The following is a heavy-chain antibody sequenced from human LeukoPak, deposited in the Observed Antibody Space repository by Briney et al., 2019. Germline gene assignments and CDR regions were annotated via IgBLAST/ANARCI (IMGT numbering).Heavy chain of an antibody. CDR2: IYSGGST. CDR3: VRDVKYYFGSGTYR. D-gene: IGHD3-10*01. Sequence: GGSLRLSCAASGFTVSSNYMSWVRQAPGKGLEWVSVIYSGGSTYYADSVKGRFTISRDNSKDTLHLQMDSLRPEDTAVYYCVRDVKYYFGSGTYRWGQGTLVAVSS. CDR1: GFTVSSNY. V-gene: IGHV3-53*05. J-gene: IGHJ4*02.